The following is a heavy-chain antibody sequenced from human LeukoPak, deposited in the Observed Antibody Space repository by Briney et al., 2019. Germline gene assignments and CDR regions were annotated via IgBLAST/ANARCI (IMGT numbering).Heavy chain of an antibody. CDR2: MSSSSDTI. V-gene: IGHV3-11*04. CDR3: ARDLGEDIAAL. J-gene: IGHJ4*02. CDR1: GFTFSDYY. Sequence: GGSLRLSCTASGFTFSDYYMSWIRRTPGKGLEWVSYMSSSSDTIYYADSVKGRFTISRDNAKNSLYLQMNSLRAEDTAVYYCARDLGEDIAALWGQGTLVTVSS. D-gene: IGHD6-25*01.